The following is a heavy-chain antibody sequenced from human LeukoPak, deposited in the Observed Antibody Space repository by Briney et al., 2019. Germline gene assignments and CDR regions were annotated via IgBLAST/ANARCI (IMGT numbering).Heavy chain of an antibody. CDR1: GFIFSNYG. CDR3: AREWGRIAVAGGPGY. J-gene: IGHJ4*02. V-gene: IGHV3-33*01. Sequence: GGSLRLSCEVSGFIFSNYGMHWVREAPGKGLEWVALIWYDGRTKFHADSVRGRFTISRDNSANTLYLQMSSLRVEDTAVYYCAREWGRIAVAGGPGYWGQGALVTVSS. CDR2: IWYDGRTK. D-gene: IGHD6-19*01.